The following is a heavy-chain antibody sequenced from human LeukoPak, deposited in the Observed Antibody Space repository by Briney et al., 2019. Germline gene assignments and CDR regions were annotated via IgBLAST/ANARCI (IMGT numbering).Heavy chain of an antibody. J-gene: IGHJ6*03. CDR2: IYTSGST. Sequence: SETLSLTCTVSGGSISCYYWSWIRQPAGKGLEWIGRIYTSGSTNYNPSLKSRVTMSVDTSKNQFSLKLSSVAAADTAVYYCARGTYGSGSPYYYYYYMDVWGKGTTVTVSS. V-gene: IGHV4-4*07. CDR1: GGSISCYY. CDR3: ARGTYGSGSPYYYYYYMDV. D-gene: IGHD3-10*01.